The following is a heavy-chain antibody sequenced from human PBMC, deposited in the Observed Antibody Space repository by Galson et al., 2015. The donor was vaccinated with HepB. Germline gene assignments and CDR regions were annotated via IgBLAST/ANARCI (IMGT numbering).Heavy chain of an antibody. Sequence: QVQLQESGPGLVKPSETLSLTCSVPGGSITNYYWSWIRQPPGKGLEWIGYIYSSGPTNYNPSLKSRVTISVDTSKNQFSLNLRSVTAADTAVYYCARLGYDFWSGYYVDFWGQGTLVTVSS. CDR2: IYSSGPT. CDR3: ARLGYDFWSGYYVDF. V-gene: IGHV4-59*08. J-gene: IGHJ4*02. D-gene: IGHD3-3*01. CDR1: GGSITNYY.